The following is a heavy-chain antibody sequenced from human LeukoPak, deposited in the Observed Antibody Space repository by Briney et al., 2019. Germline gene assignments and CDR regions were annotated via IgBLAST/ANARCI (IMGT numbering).Heavy chain of an antibody. V-gene: IGHV1-2*02. CDR2: INPNSGGT. J-gene: IGHJ3*02. CDR1: GYIFTGHY. D-gene: IGHD1-14*01. Sequence: ASVKVSCKASGYIFTGHYLHWVRQAPGQGLQWLGWINPNSGGTNYAQNFQGRVTVTRDTSTATAHMELRWLTSDDTAVYYCARDLFTRKTLGNWDSRAFHIWGQGTMVTVSS. CDR3: ARDLFTRKTLGNWDSRAFHI.